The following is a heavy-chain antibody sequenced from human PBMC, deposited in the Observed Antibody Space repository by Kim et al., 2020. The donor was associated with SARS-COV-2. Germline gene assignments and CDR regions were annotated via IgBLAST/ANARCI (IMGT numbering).Heavy chain of an antibody. V-gene: IGHV3-9*01. D-gene: IGHD1-7*01. CDR3: AKGSFNWNYYYFDY. Sequence: ADPVKGRFTISSDNTKNSLFLQMNSLRTEDTALYYCAKGSFNWNYYYFDYWGQGSLVTVSS. J-gene: IGHJ4*02.